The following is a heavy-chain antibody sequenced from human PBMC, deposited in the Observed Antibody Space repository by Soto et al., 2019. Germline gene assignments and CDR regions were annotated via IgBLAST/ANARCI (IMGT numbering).Heavy chain of an antibody. Sequence: QVQLVQSGGEVKKPGASVKISCKASGYTFIRFGINWVRQAPGQGPEWMGWISPYNGDTNYAQKFHDRVTMTTDTPTRTAYMELRSLRSDDTAVYYGAVRYCIVDVCLTPGVFDTDVWGPGTPVIVSS. V-gene: IGHV1-18*01. CDR2: ISPYNGDT. D-gene: IGHD2-15*01. CDR1: GYTFIRFG. CDR3: AVRYCIVDVCLTPGVFDTDV. J-gene: IGHJ6*02.